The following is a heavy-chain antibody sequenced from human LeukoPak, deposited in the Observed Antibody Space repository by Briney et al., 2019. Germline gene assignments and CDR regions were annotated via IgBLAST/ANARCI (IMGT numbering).Heavy chain of an antibody. J-gene: IGHJ5*02. V-gene: IGHV1-2*06. CDR3: AREAIDQMQGGITNWFDP. CDR1: GYTFTDYY. Sequence: ASVKISCKASGYTFTDYYMNWVRQAPGQGLEWMGRINPNNSGTVFAQNFQGRVTLTRDTSINTAYLELSSLTSDDTAVYYCAREAIDQMQGGITNWFDPWGQGTLVTVSS. D-gene: IGHD3-16*01. CDR2: INPNNSGT.